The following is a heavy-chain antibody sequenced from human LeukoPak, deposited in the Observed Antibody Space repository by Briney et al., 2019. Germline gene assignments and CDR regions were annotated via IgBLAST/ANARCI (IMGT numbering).Heavy chain of an antibody. Sequence: GGSLRLSCAASGFTFTTYWMTWVRQAPGKGLEWVANIKQDGSDKYYVDSVKGRFTISRDNAKKSLFLEMNSLRVEDTAVYYCARDRSGSSSVDDAFDIWGQGIMVTVSS. CDR1: GFTFTTYW. CDR2: IKQDGSDK. CDR3: ARDRSGSSSVDDAFDI. J-gene: IGHJ3*02. D-gene: IGHD1-26*01. V-gene: IGHV3-7*01.